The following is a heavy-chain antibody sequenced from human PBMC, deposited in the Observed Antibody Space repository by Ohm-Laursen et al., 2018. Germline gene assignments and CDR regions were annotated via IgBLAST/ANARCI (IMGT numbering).Heavy chain of an antibody. V-gene: IGHV3-9*01. Sequence: SLRLSCAASGFTFDDYAMHWVRQAPGRGLEWVSGISWNSGSIDYADSVKGRFTISRGNVKNSLHLQMNSLRAEDTALYYCVKDTVAVTGPGYFDHWGQGTLVTVSS. CDR3: VKDTVAVTGPGYFDH. CDR1: GFTFDDYA. J-gene: IGHJ4*02. D-gene: IGHD6-19*01. CDR2: ISWNSGSI.